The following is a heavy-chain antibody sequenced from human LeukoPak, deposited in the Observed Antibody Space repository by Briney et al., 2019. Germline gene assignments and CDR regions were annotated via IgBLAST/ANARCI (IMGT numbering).Heavy chain of an antibody. CDR1: GFSFSNSY. CDR2: IYSGGGT. V-gene: IGHV3-53*01. Sequence: GGSLRLSCAASGFSFSNSYMSWVRQAPGKGLDWVSVIYSGGGTFHSDSVKGRFTVSGDYSKNTLYLQMNNLRADDTAVYYCARDSRRDDSSGYYGVYWGQGTLVTVSS. CDR3: ARDSRRDDSSGYYGVY. J-gene: IGHJ4*02. D-gene: IGHD3-22*01.